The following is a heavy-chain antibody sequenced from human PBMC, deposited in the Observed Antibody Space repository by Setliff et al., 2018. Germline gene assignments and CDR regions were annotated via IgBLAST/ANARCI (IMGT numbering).Heavy chain of an antibody. Sequence: ASVKVSCKTLGKSFTKYDFHWVRQATGQGLEWMGWMHPNSGNTGYAQKFQGRVTMTSNTAINTAYMELSSLRSEDTAVYYCAREGVDSRSSTDYRYYMDVWGKGTTVTVSS. J-gene: IGHJ6*03. CDR3: AREGVDSRSSTDYRYYMDV. CDR2: MHPNSGNT. CDR1: GKSFTKYD. V-gene: IGHV1-8*01. D-gene: IGHD3-22*01.